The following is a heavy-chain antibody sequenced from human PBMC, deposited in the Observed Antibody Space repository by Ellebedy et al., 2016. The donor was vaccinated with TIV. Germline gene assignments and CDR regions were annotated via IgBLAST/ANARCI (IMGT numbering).Heavy chain of an antibody. CDR3: AREGYDILTGYYRY. J-gene: IGHJ4*02. CDR2: INPNSGGT. D-gene: IGHD3-9*01. V-gene: IGHV1-2*02. Sequence: ASVQVSCXASGYTFTGYYMHWVRQAPGQGLEWMGWINPNSGGTKYAQKFQGRVTMTRDTSISTAYMELSRLRSDDTAVYYCAREGYDILTGYYRYWGQGTLVTVSS. CDR1: GYTFTGYY.